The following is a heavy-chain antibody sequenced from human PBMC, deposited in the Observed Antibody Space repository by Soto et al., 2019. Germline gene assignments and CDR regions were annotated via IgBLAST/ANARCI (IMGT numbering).Heavy chain of an antibody. Sequence: QVQLVESGGGVVQPGRSLSLSCTASGFTFSSYGMHWVSQTPGMGLEWVAHISYDGNNEHYTDSVKGRFTISRDNSKNTVYLQMNSLRTEDTALYYCAKDTYYHDSSGYYVFDHWGQGTLVTVSS. V-gene: IGHV3-30*18. CDR3: AKDTYYHDSSGYYVFDH. D-gene: IGHD3-22*01. CDR2: ISYDGNNE. J-gene: IGHJ4*02. CDR1: GFTFSSYG.